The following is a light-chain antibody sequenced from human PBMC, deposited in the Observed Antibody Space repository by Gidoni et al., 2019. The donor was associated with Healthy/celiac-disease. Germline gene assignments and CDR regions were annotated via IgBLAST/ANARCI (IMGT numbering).Light chain of an antibody. Sequence: IQMTQSPSSLSASVGDRVTIPCRASQSSSSYLNWYQQKPGKAPKLLIYAASSLQSGVPSRFSGSGYGTDFTLTISSLQPEDFATYYCQQSYSTPLTFGGXTKVEIK. CDR3: QQSYSTPLT. V-gene: IGKV1-39*01. CDR2: AAS. CDR1: QSSSSY. J-gene: IGKJ4*01.